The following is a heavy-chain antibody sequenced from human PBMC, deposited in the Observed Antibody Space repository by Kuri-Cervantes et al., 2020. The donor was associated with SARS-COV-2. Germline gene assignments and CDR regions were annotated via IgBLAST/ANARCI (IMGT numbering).Heavy chain of an antibody. CDR1: GFTFDDYA. CDR3: AKDTIYYDSSGPYFDY. CDR2: ISWNSGSI. J-gene: IGHJ4*02. V-gene: IGHV3-9*01. Sequence: SLKISCAASGFTFDDYAMHWVRQAPGKGLEWVSGISWNSGSIGYADSVKGRFTISRDSSKNSLYLQMNSLRTEDTALYYCAKDTIYYDSSGPYFDYWGQGTLVTVSS. D-gene: IGHD3-22*01.